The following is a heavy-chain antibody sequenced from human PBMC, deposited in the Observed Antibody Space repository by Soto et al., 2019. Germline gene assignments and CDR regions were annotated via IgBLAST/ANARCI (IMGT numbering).Heavy chain of an antibody. CDR2: IRGDGGYT. Sequence: PXGSLILSCSASGFTLSNYWMHWVRQVPGKGLVHVSRIRGDGGYTDHAESVKGRFTISRDNARNTLYLQMNSLRVEDTAVYYCARDHYGFNSIDYWGQGTQVTVSS. J-gene: IGHJ4*02. V-gene: IGHV3-74*01. D-gene: IGHD3-10*01. CDR1: GFTLSNYW. CDR3: ARDHYGFNSIDY.